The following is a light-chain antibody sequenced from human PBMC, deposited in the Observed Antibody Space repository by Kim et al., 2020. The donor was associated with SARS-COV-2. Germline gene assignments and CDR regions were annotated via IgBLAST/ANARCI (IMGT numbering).Light chain of an antibody. CDR2: DAS. CDR3: QQYDTDSA. V-gene: IGKV1-5*01. Sequence: DIQMTQSPSTLSASVGDRVTITCRASQSINSWLAWYQQKPGKAPKLLIYDASSLESGVPPRFSGSGTGTEFTLTISSLQPDDFATYYCQQYDTDSAFGQGTKVDIK. J-gene: IGKJ1*01. CDR1: QSINSW.